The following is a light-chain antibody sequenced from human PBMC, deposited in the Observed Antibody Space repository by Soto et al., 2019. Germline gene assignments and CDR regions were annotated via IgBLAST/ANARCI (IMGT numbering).Light chain of an antibody. J-gene: IGKJ1*01. V-gene: IGKV3-11*01. CDR3: HQRSNWPPDT. Sequence: IVLTQSPATLAGSPAETATLSCRASQSLSDNLAWYQQIPGQAPRLLIYDTSIRATGVPARFSGSGSGTDFTLTISSLEPEDFAVYYCHQRSNWPPDTFGQGTKVDIK. CDR2: DTS. CDR1: QSLSDN.